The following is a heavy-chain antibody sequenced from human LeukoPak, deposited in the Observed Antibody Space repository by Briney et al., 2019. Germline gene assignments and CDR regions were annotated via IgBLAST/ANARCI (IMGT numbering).Heavy chain of an antibody. D-gene: IGHD1-14*01. CDR2: ISSSGSTI. J-gene: IGHJ4*02. V-gene: IGHV3-11*01. CDR3: XXXXXXXXXXXPTGYFDY. Sequence: GGSLRLSCAASGFTFSDYYMSWIRQAPGKGLEWVSYISSSGSTIYYADSVKGRFTISRDNAKNSLYLQMNSLRAEDTAVYYCXXXXXXXXXXXPTGYFDYWGQGTLVTVSS. CDR1: GFTFSDYY.